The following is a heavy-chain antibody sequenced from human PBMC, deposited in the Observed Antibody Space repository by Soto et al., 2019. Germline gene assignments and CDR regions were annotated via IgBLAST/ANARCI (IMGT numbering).Heavy chain of an antibody. V-gene: IGHV3-23*01. CDR1: GFTFSSYA. Sequence: EVQLLESGGGLVHPGGSLRLSCVISGFTFSSYAMTWFRQAPGTGLECVSTLNCDAIDIYQADSVRGRFTIYRDNPKSTLYLQMNSLRAEATAIYYCAKGYSDSSWSHLDFWCRGTLVTVSS. D-gene: IGHD6-13*01. CDR3: AKGYSDSSWSHLDF. J-gene: IGHJ4*02. CDR2: LNCDAIDI.